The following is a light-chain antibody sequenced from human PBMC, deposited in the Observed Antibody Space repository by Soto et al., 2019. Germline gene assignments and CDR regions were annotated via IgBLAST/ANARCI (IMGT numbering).Light chain of an antibody. CDR3: QHYNSYSEA. J-gene: IGKJ1*01. V-gene: IGKV1-17*01. CDR2: AAS. Sequence: IQVTQSASALAASVGARVTITCRASEDIRTGLGWYQQKPGKAPKPLIDAASYLQGGAPSRFSGSGAGTEFTLTISSLQPDDFATYYCQHYNSYSEAFGQGTK. CDR1: EDIRTG.